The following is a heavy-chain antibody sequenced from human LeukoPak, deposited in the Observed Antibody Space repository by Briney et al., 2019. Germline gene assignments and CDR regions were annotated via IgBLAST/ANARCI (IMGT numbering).Heavy chain of an antibody. CDR1: GFTFSSYG. CDR2: ISGSGGST. V-gene: IGHV3-23*01. CDR3: GSCSGGSCHSGWFDP. J-gene: IGHJ5*02. D-gene: IGHD2-15*01. Sequence: GGSLRLSCAASGFTFSSYGMSWVRQAPGEGLEWVSAISGSGGSTYYADSVKGRFTISRDNAKNSLYLQMNSLRAEDRAVYYCGSCSGGSCHSGWFDPWGQGTLVTVSS.